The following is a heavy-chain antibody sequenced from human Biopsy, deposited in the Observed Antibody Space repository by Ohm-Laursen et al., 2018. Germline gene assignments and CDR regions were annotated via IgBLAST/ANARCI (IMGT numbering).Heavy chain of an antibody. CDR1: GFNFNHYA. Sequence: SLRLSCAASGFNFNHYAMQWVRQVPGKGLEWVSSISWSNDNIHYADSVKGRFTISRDNSKDTVYLQMNALRVDDTAMYYCAGAGGHSFWGQGALVTVSS. V-gene: IGHV3-9*01. CDR2: ISWSNDNI. J-gene: IGHJ4*02. CDR3: AGAGGHSF. D-gene: IGHD1-26*01.